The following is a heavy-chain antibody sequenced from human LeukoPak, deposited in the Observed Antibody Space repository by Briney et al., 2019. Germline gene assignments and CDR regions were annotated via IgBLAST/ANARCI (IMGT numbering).Heavy chain of an antibody. CDR1: GFTFSSYA. D-gene: IGHD6-13*01. V-gene: IGHV3-23*01. Sequence: SGGSLRLSCAASGFTFSSYAMSWVRQAPGKGLEWVSAISGSGGSTYYADSVKGRFTISRDNSKNTLYLQMNSLRAEDTAVYYRAKGVRRQPDAFDIWGQGTMVSVSS. CDR3: AKGVRRQPDAFDI. J-gene: IGHJ3*02. CDR2: ISGSGGST.